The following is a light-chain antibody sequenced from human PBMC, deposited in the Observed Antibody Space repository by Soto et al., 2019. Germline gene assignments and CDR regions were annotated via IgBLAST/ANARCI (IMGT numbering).Light chain of an antibody. CDR3: MHALQPPPWT. CDR1: QSLLHSNGYNY. Sequence: DIVMTQSPLSLPVTPGEPASISCRSSQSLLHSNGYNYLDWYLQKPGQSPQLLIYLGSNRASGVPDRFSCSGSGNDFTLKISRVEAEDVGVYYCMHALQPPPWTFGQGTKVEIK. V-gene: IGKV2-28*01. CDR2: LGS. J-gene: IGKJ1*01.